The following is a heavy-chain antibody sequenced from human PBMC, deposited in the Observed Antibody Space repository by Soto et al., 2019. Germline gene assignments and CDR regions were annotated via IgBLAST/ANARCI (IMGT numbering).Heavy chain of an antibody. CDR1: GFTFSSYG. CDR2: ITGSGGIT. CDR3: AKGASYYYDSSGYYAY. Sequence: PGGSLRLSCVASGFTFSSYGMHWVRQAPGKGLEWVSGITGSGGITDYADSVKGRFTISRDHSRNTLYLQMNSLRAEDTAVYYCAKGASYYYDSSGYYAYWGQGTLVTVSS. V-gene: IGHV3-23*01. D-gene: IGHD3-22*01. J-gene: IGHJ4*02.